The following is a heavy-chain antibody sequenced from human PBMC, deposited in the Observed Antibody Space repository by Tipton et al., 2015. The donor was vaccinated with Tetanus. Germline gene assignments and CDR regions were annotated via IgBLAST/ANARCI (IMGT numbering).Heavy chain of an antibody. CDR3: ARSACFGELYYYYAVDV. CDR2: VYHTENT. V-gene: IGHV4-30-4*08. CDR1: GGSISSSSFY. Sequence: TLSLTCTVSGGSISSSSFYWGWIRQPPGKGLEWIGYVYHTENTFYNPSLKSRLTFSVDTSKSQFSLKLSSVTAADTAVYYCARSACFGELYYYYAVDVWGQGTAVTVPS. J-gene: IGHJ6*02. D-gene: IGHD3-10*01.